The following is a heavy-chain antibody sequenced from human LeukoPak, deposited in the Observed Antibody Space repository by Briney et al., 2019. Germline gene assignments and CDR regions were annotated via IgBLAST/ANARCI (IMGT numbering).Heavy chain of an antibody. CDR2: IYTSGST. Sequence: PSGTLSLTCAVSGYSISSGYYWSWIRQPAGKGLEWIGRIYTSGSTNYNPSLKSRVTISVDTSKNQFSLKLSSVTAADTAVYYCAREGTITMIVVVSAFDIWGQGTMVTVPS. CDR1: GYSISSGYY. J-gene: IGHJ3*02. CDR3: AREGTITMIVVVSAFDI. V-gene: IGHV4-61*02. D-gene: IGHD3-22*01.